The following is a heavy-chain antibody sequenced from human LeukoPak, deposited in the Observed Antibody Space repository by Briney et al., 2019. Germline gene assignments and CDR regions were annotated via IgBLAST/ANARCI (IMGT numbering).Heavy chain of an antibody. CDR2: ISSSSSYI. V-gene: IGHV3-21*01. CDR3: AREEEWLRYPYYFDY. D-gene: IGHD5-12*01. Sequence: GGSLRLSCAASGFTFSSCSMNWVRQAPGKGLEWVSSISSSSSYIYYADSVKGRFTISRDNAKNSLYLQMNSLRAEDTAVYDCAREEEWLRYPYYFDYWGQGTLVTVSS. CDR1: GFTFSSCS. J-gene: IGHJ4*02.